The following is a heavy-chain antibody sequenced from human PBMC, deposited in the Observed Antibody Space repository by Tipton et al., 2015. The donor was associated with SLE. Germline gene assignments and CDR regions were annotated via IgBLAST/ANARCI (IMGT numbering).Heavy chain of an antibody. CDR3: ARHRIAAPLFDY. J-gene: IGHJ4*02. CDR1: GGSISSSSYY. V-gene: IGHV4-39*01. Sequence: TLSLTCTVSGGSISSSSYYWGWIRQPPGKGLEWIGSIYYSRSTYYNPSLKSRVTISVDTSKNQFSLKLSSVTAADTAVYYCARHRIAAPLFDYWGQGTLVTVSS. D-gene: IGHD6-6*01. CDR2: IYYSRST.